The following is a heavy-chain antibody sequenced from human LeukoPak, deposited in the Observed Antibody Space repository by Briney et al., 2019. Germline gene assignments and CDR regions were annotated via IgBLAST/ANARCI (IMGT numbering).Heavy chain of an antibody. CDR2: INHSGST. CDR1: GGSFSGYY. J-gene: IGHJ4*02. V-gene: IGHV4-34*01. Sequence: SETLSLTCAVYGGSFSGYYWSWIRQPPGKGLEWIGEINHSGSTNYNPSLKSRVTISVDTSKNQFSLKLSSVTATDTAVYYCARRYCSSTCCSYFDYWGQGTLVTVSS. CDR3: ARRYCSSTCCSYFDY. D-gene: IGHD2-2*01.